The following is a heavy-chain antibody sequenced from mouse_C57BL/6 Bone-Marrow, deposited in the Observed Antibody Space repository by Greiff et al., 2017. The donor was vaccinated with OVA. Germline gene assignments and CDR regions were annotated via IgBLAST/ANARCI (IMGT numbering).Heavy chain of an antibody. J-gene: IGHJ3*01. CDR2: ISGGGGNT. V-gene: IGHV5-9*01. Sequence: EVQGVESGGGLVKPGGSLKLSCAASGFTFSSYTMSWVRQTPEKRLEWVATISGGGGNTYYPDSVKGRFTISRDNAKNTLYLQMSSLRSEDTALYYCARQGYCLAYWGQGTLVTVSA. CDR3: ARQGYCLAY. D-gene: IGHD2-3*01. CDR1: GFTFSSYT.